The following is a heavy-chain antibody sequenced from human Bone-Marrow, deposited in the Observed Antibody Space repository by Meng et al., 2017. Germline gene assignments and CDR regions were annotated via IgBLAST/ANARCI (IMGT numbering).Heavy chain of an antibody. CDR2: MNPNSGDT. J-gene: IGHJ5*02. CDR3: ARGGSVDSSSWSRWLDP. CDR1: GYTFTSYG. V-gene: IGHV1-2*02. Sequence: ASVKVSCKASGYTFTSYGISWVRQAPGQGLEWMAWMNPNSGDTNYPQKFQGRVTMTTDTSISTAYMELSRLKSDDTAVYYCARGGSVDSSSWSRWLDPWGQGTPVTVSS. D-gene: IGHD6-13*01.